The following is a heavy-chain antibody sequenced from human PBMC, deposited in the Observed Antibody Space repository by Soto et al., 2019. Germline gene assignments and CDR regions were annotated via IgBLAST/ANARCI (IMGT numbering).Heavy chain of an antibody. Sequence: QVQLVESGGGVVQPGRSLRLSCAASGFTFSSYAMHWVRQAPGKGLEWVAVISYDGSNKYYADSVKGRFTISRDNSKNTLYLQMNSLRAEDTAVYYCARWGGIVVNRGVNWYFDLWGRGTLVTVSS. CDR2: ISYDGSNK. CDR3: ARWGGIVVNRGVNWYFDL. V-gene: IGHV3-30-3*01. J-gene: IGHJ2*01. D-gene: IGHD2-15*01. CDR1: GFTFSSYA.